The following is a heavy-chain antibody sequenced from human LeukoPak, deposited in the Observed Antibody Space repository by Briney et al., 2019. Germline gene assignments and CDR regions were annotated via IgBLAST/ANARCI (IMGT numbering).Heavy chain of an antibody. Sequence: GGSLRLSCVVSGFSISDSYMTWIRQTPGKGLEWLAYISGSGSDIYFADSVKGRFTISRDNSKNTLYLYVNSLRPDDSAVYYCVKDNPLDYWGQGTLVIVSS. CDR1: GFSISDSY. J-gene: IGHJ4*02. V-gene: IGHV3-11*04. D-gene: IGHD2-15*01. CDR3: VKDNPLDY. CDR2: ISGSGSDI.